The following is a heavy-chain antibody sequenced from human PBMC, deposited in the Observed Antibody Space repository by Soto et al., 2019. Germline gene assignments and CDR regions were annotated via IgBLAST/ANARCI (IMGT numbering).Heavy chain of an antibody. CDR2: ISYDGSNT. CDR1: GFTFSSYG. Sequence: QVQLVESGGGVVQPGRSLRLSCAASGFTFSSYGMHWVRQAPGKGLEWVAIISYDGSNTYYADSVKGRFTISRDNSTNTLYLQMNSQRAADTSVYYCQKEGGLSGSYYISSSYYFDYWGQGTLVTVSS. CDR3: QKEGGLSGSYYISSSYYFDY. J-gene: IGHJ4*02. D-gene: IGHD1-26*01. V-gene: IGHV3-30*18.